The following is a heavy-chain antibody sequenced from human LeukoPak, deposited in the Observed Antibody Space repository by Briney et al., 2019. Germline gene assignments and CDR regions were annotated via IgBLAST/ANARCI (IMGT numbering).Heavy chain of an antibody. V-gene: IGHV4-34*01. J-gene: IGHJ3*02. D-gene: IGHD2/OR15-2a*01. CDR3: ARDVRSDNSASFGPDVFDI. CDR2: INHSGST. Sequence: SETLSLTSAVYGGSFSDYYWTWIRQTPGKGLEWIGEINHSGSTNYNPSLKSRVTILVDTSKNYVSLKLSSVTAADTALYYCARDVRSDNSASFGPDVFDIWGQGTMVTVSS. CDR1: GGSFSDYY.